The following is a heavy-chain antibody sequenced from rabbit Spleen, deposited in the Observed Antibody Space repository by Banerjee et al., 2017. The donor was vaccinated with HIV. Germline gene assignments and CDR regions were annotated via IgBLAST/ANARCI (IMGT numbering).Heavy chain of an antibody. J-gene: IGHJ4*01. D-gene: IGHD6-1*01. CDR2: IDVSKSGTT. Sequence: QLLEESGGDLVKPGASLTLTCTASGLDVSSSYWICWVRQAPGKGLEWIACIDVSKSGTTHYASWAKGRFTISKTSSTTVTLQMTSLTAADTATYFCARASGYFGYAYTTVLGLWGPGTLVTVS. CDR1: GLDVSSSYW. CDR3: ARASGYFGYAYTTVLGL. V-gene: IGHV1S40*01.